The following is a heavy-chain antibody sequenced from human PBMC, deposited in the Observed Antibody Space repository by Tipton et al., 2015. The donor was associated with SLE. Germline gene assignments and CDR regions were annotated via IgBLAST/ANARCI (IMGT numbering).Heavy chain of an antibody. V-gene: IGHV4-39*01. D-gene: IGHD5-12*01. Sequence: TLSLTCTVSGGSISSSSYYWGWIRQPPGKGLEWIGSIYYSGSTYYNPSLKSRVTISVDTSKNQFSLKLSSVTAADTAVYYCARLTSGYDFDYWGQGPLVTGSS. CDR3: ARLTSGYDFDY. CDR1: GGSISSSSYY. J-gene: IGHJ4*02. CDR2: IYYSGST.